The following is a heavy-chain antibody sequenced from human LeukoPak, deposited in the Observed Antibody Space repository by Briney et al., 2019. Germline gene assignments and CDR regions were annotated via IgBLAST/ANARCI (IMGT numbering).Heavy chain of an antibody. CDR2: IYYSGST. D-gene: IGHD3-22*01. Sequence: SETLSLTCTVSGGSISSSSYYWGWIRQHPGKGLEWIGYIYYSGSTYYNPSLKSRVIISVDTSKNQFSLKLSSVTAADTAVYYCARELKFDYYDSSGYSGYFDYWGQGTLVTVSS. CDR3: ARELKFDYYDSSGYSGYFDY. CDR1: GGSISSSSYY. V-gene: IGHV4-31*03. J-gene: IGHJ4*02.